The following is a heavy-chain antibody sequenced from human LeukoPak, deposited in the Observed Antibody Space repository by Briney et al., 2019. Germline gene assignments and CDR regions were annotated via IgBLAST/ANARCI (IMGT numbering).Heavy chain of an antibody. CDR2: MSPNSGNT. J-gene: IGHJ4*02. CDR1: GYTFTSYE. D-gene: IGHD6-13*01. CDR3: ARVRYSSSWYYFDY. V-gene: IGHV1-8*03. Sequence: PLASVKVSCKASGYTFTSYEINWARQATGQGLEWMGWMSPNSGNTGYAQKFQGRVTITRNTSISTVYMELSSLRSEDTAVYYCARVRYSSSWYYFDYWGQGTLVTVSS.